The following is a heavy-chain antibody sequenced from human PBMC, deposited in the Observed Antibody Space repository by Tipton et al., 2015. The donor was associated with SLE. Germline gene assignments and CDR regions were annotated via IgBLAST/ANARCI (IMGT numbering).Heavy chain of an antibody. V-gene: IGHV4-59*01. J-gene: IGHJ4*02. D-gene: IGHD1-26*01. CDR3: ARESSGSHLFDY. CDR2: IYYSGST. CDR1: GGSISSYY. Sequence: TLSLTCTVSGGSISSYYWSWIRQPPGKGLEWIGYIYYSGSTNYNPSLKSRVTISVDTSKNQFSLKLSSVTAADTAVYYCARESSGSHLFDYWGQGTLVTVSS.